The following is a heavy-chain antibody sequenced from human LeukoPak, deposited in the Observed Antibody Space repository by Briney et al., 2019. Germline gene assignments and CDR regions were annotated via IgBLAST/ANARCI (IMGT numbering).Heavy chain of an antibody. D-gene: IGHD5-18*01. Sequence: SETLSLTCAVYGGSFSGYYWSWIRQPPGKGLEWIGEINHSGSTNYNPSLKSRVTISVDTSKNQFSLKLSSVTAADTAVHYCARHDHGYSSGRFDYWGRGTLVTVSS. V-gene: IGHV4-34*01. CDR1: GGSFSGYY. J-gene: IGHJ4*02. CDR3: ARHDHGYSSGRFDY. CDR2: INHSGST.